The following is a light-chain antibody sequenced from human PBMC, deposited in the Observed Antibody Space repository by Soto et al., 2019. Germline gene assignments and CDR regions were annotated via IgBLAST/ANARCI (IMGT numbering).Light chain of an antibody. CDR1: QSVSSY. Sequence: EIVLTQSPGTLSLSPGERATHSCRASQSVSSYLAWYQQKPGQAPRLLIYGASSRATGIPDRFSGSGSGTDFTLTISRLEPEDFAVYYCQQYGRPSRTFGQGTKVEIK. J-gene: IGKJ1*01. V-gene: IGKV3-20*01. CDR2: GAS. CDR3: QQYGRPSRT.